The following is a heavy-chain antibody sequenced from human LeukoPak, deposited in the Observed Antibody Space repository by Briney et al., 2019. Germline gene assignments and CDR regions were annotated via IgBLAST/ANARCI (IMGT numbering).Heavy chain of an antibody. D-gene: IGHD6-19*01. CDR1: GGSISNNSYY. J-gene: IGHJ1*01. CDR3: ARVYSSGSRAFQH. V-gene: IGHV4-39*07. CDR2: IYYSGST. Sequence: PSETLSLTCTVSGGSISNNSYYWGWIRQPPGKGLEWIGSIYYSGSTSYNPSLKSRVTISVDTSKNQFSLKLSSVTAADTAVYYCARVYSSGSRAFQHWGQGTLVTVSS.